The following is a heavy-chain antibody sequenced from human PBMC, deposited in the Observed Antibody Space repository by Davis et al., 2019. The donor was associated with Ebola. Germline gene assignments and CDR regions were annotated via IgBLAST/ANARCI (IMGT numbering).Heavy chain of an antibody. CDR1: GFTFSSYA. V-gene: IGHV3-23*01. CDR2: ISGSGGST. Sequence: PGGSLRLSCVASGFTFSSYAMSWVRQAPGKGLEWVSAISGSGGSTYYADSVKGRFTISRDNSKNTLYLQMNSLRAEDTAVYYCAKVGDGILPAASRLSWFDPWGQGTLVTVSS. CDR3: AKVGDGILPAASRLSWFDP. J-gene: IGHJ5*02. D-gene: IGHD2-2*01.